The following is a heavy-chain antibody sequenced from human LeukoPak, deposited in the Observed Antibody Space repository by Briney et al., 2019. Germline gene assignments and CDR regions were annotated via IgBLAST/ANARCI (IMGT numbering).Heavy chain of an antibody. D-gene: IGHD2-15*01. J-gene: IGHJ4*02. V-gene: IGHV4-30-4*01. CDR2: IYHSGST. CDR3: ARFDIVEEGGPDY. Sequence: SETLSLTCNVPGGAISRGDYYWSWIRQPPGKGLEWIGYIYHSGSTYYNPSLKSRITISVDTSKNQFPLKVTSVTAADTATYYCARFDIVEEGGPDYWGQGTLVTVSS. CDR1: GGAISRGDYY.